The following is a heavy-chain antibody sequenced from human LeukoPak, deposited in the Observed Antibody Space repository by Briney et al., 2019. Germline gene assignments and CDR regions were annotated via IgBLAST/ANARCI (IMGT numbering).Heavy chain of an antibody. Sequence: ASVKVSCKASGYTFTSNYIHWVRQAPGQGLEWMGMIYPRDGSTSYAQKFQGRVTVTRDTSTSTVHMGLSGLRSEDTAVYYCAKNQKGFYYWGQGTLVTVSS. CDR2: IYPRDGST. CDR3: AKNQKGFYY. V-gene: IGHV1-46*01. J-gene: IGHJ4*02. CDR1: GYTFTSNY.